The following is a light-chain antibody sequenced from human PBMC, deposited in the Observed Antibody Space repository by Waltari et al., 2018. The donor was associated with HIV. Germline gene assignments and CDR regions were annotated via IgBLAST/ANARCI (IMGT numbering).Light chain of an antibody. CDR2: DAS. J-gene: IGKJ3*01. CDR1: HSVRSS. CDR3: HQWSNWPLT. V-gene: IGKV3-11*01. Sequence: EILLTQSPATLALSPGERASIRCRASHSVRSSLAWYQRKPGQAPRLLIFDASKRASGIPARFSGSGFGTDFTLTISSLEPEDFALYYCHQWSNWPLTFGPGTKVDMK.